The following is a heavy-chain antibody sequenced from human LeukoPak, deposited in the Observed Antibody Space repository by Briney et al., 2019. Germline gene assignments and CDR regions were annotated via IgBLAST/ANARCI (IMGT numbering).Heavy chain of an antibody. J-gene: IGHJ3*02. V-gene: IGHV4-34*01. D-gene: IGHD3-16*02. CDR2: INHSGST. CDR1: GGSFSGYY. CDR3: ARPFGGVIVQYDAFDI. Sequence: PSETLSLTCAVYGGSFSGYYWSWIRQPPGNGLEWIGEINHSGSTNYNPSLKSRVTISVDTSKNQFSLKLSSVTAADTAVYYCARPFGGVIVQYDAFDIWGQGTMVTVSS.